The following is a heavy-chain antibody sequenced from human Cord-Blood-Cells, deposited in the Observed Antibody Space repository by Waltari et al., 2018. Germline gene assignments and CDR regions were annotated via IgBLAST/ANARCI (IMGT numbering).Heavy chain of an antibody. J-gene: IGHJ3*02. CDR2: IIPILGIA. CDR3: ARDHPDHDAFDI. CDR1: GGPFSSFP. Sequence: QVQLVQSGAEVKKPGSSVKVSCKASGGPFSSFPISRVGQAPGQGLEWMGRIIPILGIANYAQKFQGRVTITADKSTSTAYMELSSLRSEDTAVYYCARDHPDHDAFDIWGQGTMVTVSS. V-gene: IGHV1-69*09.